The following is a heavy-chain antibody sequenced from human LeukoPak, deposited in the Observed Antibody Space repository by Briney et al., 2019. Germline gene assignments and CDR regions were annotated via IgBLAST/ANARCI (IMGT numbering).Heavy chain of an antibody. V-gene: IGHV4-4*07. CDR3: ARGRYCSATTCSGGDAFDI. D-gene: IGHD2-8*02. CDR1: GTSVRSYY. Sequence: PSETQSLTCTVSGTSVRSYYWSWIRQPAGRGLEWIGRIYTRGSTNYNPSLQSRVSMSVDSSKSQFSLRLTSVTAADTAIYYCARGRYCSATTCSGGDAFDIWGQGTVVTVSS. J-gene: IGHJ3*02. CDR2: IYTRGST.